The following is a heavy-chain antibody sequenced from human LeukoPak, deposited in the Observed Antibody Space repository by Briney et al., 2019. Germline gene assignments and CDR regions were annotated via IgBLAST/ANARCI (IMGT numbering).Heavy chain of an antibody. CDR3: ARRAHYYDSLGWFDP. CDR1: GVSITSSRYY. V-gene: IGHV4-39*01. D-gene: IGHD3-22*01. Sequence: SETLSLTCTVSGVSITSSRYYWGWIRQPPGKGLEWIGSTAYTGTTYYNPSLKRRVTISVDTSENQFSLKLSSVTAADTAVYYCARRAHYYDSLGWFDPWGQGTLVTVSS. J-gene: IGHJ5*02. CDR2: TAYTGTT.